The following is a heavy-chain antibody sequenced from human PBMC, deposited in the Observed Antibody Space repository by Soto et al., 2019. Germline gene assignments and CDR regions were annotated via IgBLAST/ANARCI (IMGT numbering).Heavy chain of an antibody. CDR3: ARDTGGRESYYYYYGMDV. CDR1: GGSISSGGYY. CDR2: IYYSGST. Sequence: LSVTCTVSGGSISSGGYYWSWIRQHPGKGLEWIGYIYYSGSTYYNPSLKSRVTISVDTSRNQFSLKLSSVTAADTAVYYCARDTGGRESYYYYYGMDVWGQGTTVTVSS. V-gene: IGHV4-31*03. J-gene: IGHJ6*02. D-gene: IGHD3-10*01.